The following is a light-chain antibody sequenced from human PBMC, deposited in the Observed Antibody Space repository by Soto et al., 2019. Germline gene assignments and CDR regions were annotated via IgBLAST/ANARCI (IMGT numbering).Light chain of an antibody. Sequence: QSVLTQPPSASGTPGQTVIISFSGSRSDIGSNSVNWYQHLPGTAPKLLIYNNNQRPSGVPDRFSGSKSGTSASLAISGLQSEDEADYYCAAWDDSLTGPVFGTGTKVTVL. CDR3: AAWDDSLTGPV. CDR1: RSDIGSNS. V-gene: IGLV1-44*01. CDR2: NNN. J-gene: IGLJ1*01.